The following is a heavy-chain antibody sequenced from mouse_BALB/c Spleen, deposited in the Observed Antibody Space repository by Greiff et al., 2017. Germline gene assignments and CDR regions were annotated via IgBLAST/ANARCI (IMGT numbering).Heavy chain of an antibody. V-gene: IGHV1-77*01. Sequence: QVQLQQSGAELARPGASVKLSCKASGYTFTDYYINWVKQRTGQGLEWIGEIYPGSGNTYYNEKFKGKATLTADKSSSTAYMQLSSLTSEDSAVNFCARATVVAKGFAYWGQGTLVTVSA. CDR1: GYTFTDYY. CDR3: ARATVVAKGFAY. CDR2: IYPGSGNT. D-gene: IGHD1-1*01. J-gene: IGHJ3*01.